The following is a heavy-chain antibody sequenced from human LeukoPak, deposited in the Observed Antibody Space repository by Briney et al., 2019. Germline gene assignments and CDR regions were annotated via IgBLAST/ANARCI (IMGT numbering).Heavy chain of an antibody. J-gene: IGHJ4*02. CDR2: ISGSGGST. CDR3: AKSRSEYYDSSGPFDY. Sequence: GGSLRLSCAASGFTFSSYAMSWVRQAPGKGLEWVLAISGSGGSTYYADSVKGRFTISRDNSKNTLYLQMNSLRAEDTAVYYCAKSRSEYYDSSGPFDYWGQGTLVTVSS. V-gene: IGHV3-23*01. D-gene: IGHD3-22*01. CDR1: GFTFSSYA.